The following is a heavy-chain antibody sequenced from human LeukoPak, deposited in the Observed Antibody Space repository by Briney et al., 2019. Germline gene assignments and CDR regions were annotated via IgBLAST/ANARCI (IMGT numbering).Heavy chain of an antibody. D-gene: IGHD6-6*01. CDR2: ITNDGSST. J-gene: IGHJ6*02. Sequence: GGSLRLSCAASGLTFSSHWMHWVRQAPGKGLVWVSRITNDGSSTTYADSVKGRFTISRDNAKNMLYLQVNSLRAEDTAVYYCARAPPYSSASWGYYGMDVWGQGTTVTVSS. V-gene: IGHV3-74*01. CDR3: ARAPPYSSASWGYYGMDV. CDR1: GLTFSSHW.